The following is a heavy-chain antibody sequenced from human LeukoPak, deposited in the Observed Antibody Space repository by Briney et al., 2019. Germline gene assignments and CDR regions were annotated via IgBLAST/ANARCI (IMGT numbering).Heavy chain of an antibody. Sequence: SETLSLTCTVSGGSISSGSYYWSWIRQPAGKGLEWIGRIYTSGSTNYNPSLKSRVTISVDTSKNQFSLKLSSVTAADTAVYYCARAVKLGYCSGGSCYGYWYFDLWGRGTLVTVSS. CDR2: IYTSGST. CDR3: ARAVKLGYCSGGSCYGYWYFDL. J-gene: IGHJ2*01. CDR1: GGSISSGSYY. V-gene: IGHV4-61*02. D-gene: IGHD2-15*01.